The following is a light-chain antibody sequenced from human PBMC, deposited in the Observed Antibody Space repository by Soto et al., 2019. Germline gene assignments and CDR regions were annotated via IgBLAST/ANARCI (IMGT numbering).Light chain of an antibody. V-gene: IGKV3-20*01. CDR2: GAS. Sequence: EIVLTQSPGTLSLSPGERATLSCRVSQSVSSSYLAWYQQKPGQAPRLLIYGASSRATGIPDRFSGSESGTDFTLTISRLEPEDFAVYYCHQYDSSPLTFGGGTKVEI. CDR3: HQYDSSPLT. CDR1: QSVSSSY. J-gene: IGKJ4*01.